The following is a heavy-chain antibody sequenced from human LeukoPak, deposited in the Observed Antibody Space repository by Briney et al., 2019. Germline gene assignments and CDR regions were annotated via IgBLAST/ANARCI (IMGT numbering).Heavy chain of an antibody. CDR1: GFTFSSYS. CDR2: ISSSSSYI. V-gene: IGHV3-21*01. J-gene: IGHJ4*02. D-gene: IGHD4-17*01. Sequence: GGSLRLSCAASGFTFSSYSMNWVRQAPGKGLEWVSSISSSSSYIYYADSVKGRFTISRDNAKNSLYLQMNSLRAEDTAVYYCARTTYGDYADLDPYADFWGQGTLVTVSS. CDR3: ARTTYGDYADLDPYADF.